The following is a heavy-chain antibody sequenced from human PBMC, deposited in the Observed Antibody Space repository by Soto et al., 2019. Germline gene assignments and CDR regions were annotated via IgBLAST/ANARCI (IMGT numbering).Heavy chain of an antibody. V-gene: IGHV3-9*01. D-gene: IGHD3-10*01. J-gene: IGHJ5*02. Sequence: EVQLVESGGGLVQPGRSLRLSCAASGFNLDDYAMHWVRQGPGKGLEWVSGISWNSGSIVYADSVKGRFTISRDNGKKSLYLQMNSLSPEDTALYYCAKGGGVYGSGTRNWFDPWGQGTLVTVSS. CDR3: AKGGGVYGSGTRNWFDP. CDR2: ISWNSGSI. CDR1: GFNLDDYA.